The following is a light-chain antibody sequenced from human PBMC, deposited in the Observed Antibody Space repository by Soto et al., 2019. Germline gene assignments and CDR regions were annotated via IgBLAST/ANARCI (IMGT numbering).Light chain of an antibody. CDR3: QQRSSWPVT. CDR1: QSVSNY. Sequence: EIVLTQSPATLSLSPGDRATLSCRASQSVSNYLAWYQQKFGQAPRLLIYDASNRATDIPARFSGSGSGTDFTLTISSLEPEDFAVYYCQQRSSWPVTFGQGTKVEIK. V-gene: IGKV3-11*01. CDR2: DAS. J-gene: IGKJ1*01.